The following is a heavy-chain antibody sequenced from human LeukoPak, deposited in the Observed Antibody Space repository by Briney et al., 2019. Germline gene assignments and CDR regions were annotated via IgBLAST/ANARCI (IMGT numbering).Heavy chain of an antibody. D-gene: IGHD3-10*01. CDR3: ARDVVLGSGSADY. V-gene: IGHV3-74*01. Sequence: GGSLRLSCAASGFTFTNHWMHWVRQAPGEGLVWVSRIRGEGGDTSYADSVKGRFTISRDNAKTTLSLQMDSLGAEDTAVYYCARDVVLGSGSADYWGQGVLVTVSS. J-gene: IGHJ4*02. CDR1: GFTFTNHW. CDR2: IRGEGGDT.